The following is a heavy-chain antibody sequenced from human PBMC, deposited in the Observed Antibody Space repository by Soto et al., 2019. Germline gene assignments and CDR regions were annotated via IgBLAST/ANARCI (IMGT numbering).Heavy chain of an antibody. CDR1: ECTSGSYW. CDR3: ARRVTTVTRDAFDI. V-gene: IGHV3-7*01. CDR2: IKQDGSEK. D-gene: IGHD4-17*01. Sequence: GRSLLLSCAAAECTSGSYWRSWVRQAPGKGLEWVANIKQDGSEKYYVDSVKGRFTISRDNAKNSLYLQMNSLRAEDTAVYYCARRVTTVTRDAFDIWGQGTMVTVSS. J-gene: IGHJ3*02.